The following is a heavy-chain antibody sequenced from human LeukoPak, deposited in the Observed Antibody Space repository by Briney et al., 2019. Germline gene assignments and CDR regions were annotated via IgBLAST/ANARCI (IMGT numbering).Heavy chain of an antibody. V-gene: IGHV3-21*01. CDR3: ARGSSGSYLKRYFDL. J-gene: IGHJ2*01. Sequence: PGGSLRLSCAASGFTFSSYSMNWVRQAPGKGLEWVSSISSSSSYIYYADSVKGRFTISRDNAKNSLYLQMNSLRAEDTAVYYCARGSSGSYLKRYFDLWGRGTLVTASS. CDR1: GFTFSSYS. D-gene: IGHD1-26*01. CDR2: ISSSSSYI.